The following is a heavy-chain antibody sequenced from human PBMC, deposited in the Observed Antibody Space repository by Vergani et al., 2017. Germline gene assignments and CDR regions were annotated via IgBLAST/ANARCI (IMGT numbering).Heavy chain of an antibody. Sequence: QVQLVQSGAEVKKPGSSVKVSCKASGGTFSSYAISWVRQAPGQGLEWMGGIIPIFGTANYAQKFQGRVTITADESTSTAYMELSSLRSEDTAVYYCSREVAQVPAAMHINYHYXMDGWGKGTTVTVSS. CDR3: SREVAQVPAAMHINYHYXMDG. J-gene: IGHJ6*03. CDR1: GGTFSSYA. V-gene: IGHV1-69*01. D-gene: IGHD2-2*01. CDR2: IIPIFGTA.